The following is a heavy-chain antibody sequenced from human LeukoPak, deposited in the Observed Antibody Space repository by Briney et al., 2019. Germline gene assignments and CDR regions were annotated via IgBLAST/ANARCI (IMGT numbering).Heavy chain of an antibody. J-gene: IGHJ3*02. CDR2: IIPILGIA. Sequence: ASVKASCKASGGTFSSYAISWVRQAPGQGLEWMGRIIPILGIANYAQKFQGRVTITADKSTSTAYMELSSLRSEDTAVYYCASSVMVRGDDAFDIWGQGTMVTVSS. V-gene: IGHV1-69*04. CDR3: ASSVMVRGDDAFDI. CDR1: GGTFSSYA. D-gene: IGHD3-10*01.